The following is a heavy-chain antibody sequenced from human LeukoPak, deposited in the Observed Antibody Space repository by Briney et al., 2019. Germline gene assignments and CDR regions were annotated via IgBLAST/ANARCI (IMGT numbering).Heavy chain of an antibody. CDR3: ARLFEPPKNWFDP. V-gene: IGHV4-4*09. D-gene: IGHD2-21*01. CDR1: GGSISSYY. Sequence: SETLSLTCTVSGGSISSYYGSWIRQPPGKGLEWIGYIYTSGSTNYNPSLKSRVTISVDTSKNQFSLKLSSVTAADTAVYYCARLFEPPKNWFDPWGQGTLVTVSS. CDR2: IYTSGST. J-gene: IGHJ5*02.